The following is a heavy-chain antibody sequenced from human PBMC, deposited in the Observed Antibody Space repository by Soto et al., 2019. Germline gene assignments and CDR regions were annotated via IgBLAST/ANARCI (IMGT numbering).Heavy chain of an antibody. CDR3: ARDKYYGSGSYSGPRGWFDP. D-gene: IGHD3-10*01. CDR1: GYTFTGYY. Sequence: ASVKVSCKASGYTFTGYYMHWVRQAPGQGLEWMGWINPNSGGTNYAQKFQGRVTMTRDTSISTAYMELSRLRSDDTAVYYCARDKYYGSGSYSGPRGWFDPWGQGTLVTVSS. CDR2: INPNSGGT. J-gene: IGHJ5*02. V-gene: IGHV1-2*02.